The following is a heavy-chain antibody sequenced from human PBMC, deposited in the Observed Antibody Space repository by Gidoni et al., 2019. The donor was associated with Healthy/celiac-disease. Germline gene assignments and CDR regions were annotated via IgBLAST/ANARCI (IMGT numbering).Heavy chain of an antibody. Sequence: QLQLQESGPGLVKPSETLSLTCTVSGGSISSSSYYWGWIRQPHGKGLEWIGSIYYSWSTYYNPPLKRRVTISVDTSKNQFSLKLSSVTAADTAVYYWARLVGGGPTTDYFDYWGQGTLVTVSA. D-gene: IGHD2-15*01. CDR3: ARLVGGGPTTDYFDY. J-gene: IGHJ4*02. CDR2: IYYSWST. CDR1: GGSISSSSYY. V-gene: IGHV4-39*01.